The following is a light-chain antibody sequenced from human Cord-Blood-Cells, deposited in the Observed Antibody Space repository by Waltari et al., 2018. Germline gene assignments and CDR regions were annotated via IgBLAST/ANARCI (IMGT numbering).Light chain of an antibody. CDR1: SSNIGAGYD. Sequence: QSVLTQPPSVSGAPGQRVTISCTGSSSNIGAGYDVPWYQQLPGTAPKLLIYGNSNRPSGVPDRVSGSKSGTSAALAITGLQAEDEADYYCQSYDSSLSGVVFGGGTKLTVL. CDR2: GNS. V-gene: IGLV1-40*01. J-gene: IGLJ2*01. CDR3: QSYDSSLSGVV.